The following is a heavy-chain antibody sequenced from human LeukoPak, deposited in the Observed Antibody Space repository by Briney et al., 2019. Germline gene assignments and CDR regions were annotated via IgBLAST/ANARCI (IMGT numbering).Heavy chain of an antibody. Sequence: ASVKVSCKASGGTFSSYAISWVRQAPGQGLEWMGGIIPIFGTANYAQKFQGRVTITADESTSTAYMELSSLGSEDTAVYYCARSPVYGGNSVGYFDYWGQGTLVTVSS. CDR3: ARSPVYGGNSVGYFDY. CDR1: GGTFSSYA. D-gene: IGHD4-23*01. V-gene: IGHV1-69*13. J-gene: IGHJ4*02. CDR2: IIPIFGTA.